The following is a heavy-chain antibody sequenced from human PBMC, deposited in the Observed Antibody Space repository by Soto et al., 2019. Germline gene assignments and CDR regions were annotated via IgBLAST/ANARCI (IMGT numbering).Heavy chain of an antibody. CDR3: ARDVNSVVVGVLDYFAY. V-gene: IGHV1-18*04. D-gene: IGHD2-15*01. CDR2: ISGYNGNT. CDR1: GDTFTSYG. Sequence: ASVKGSCKAAGDTFTSYGISWVRQAPGQGLEWMGWISGYNGNTKYAQKVQGRVTLTTDTSTSTAYMELRSLRSDDTAVYYCARDVNSVVVGVLDYFAYWGQGTLVLVS. J-gene: IGHJ4*02.